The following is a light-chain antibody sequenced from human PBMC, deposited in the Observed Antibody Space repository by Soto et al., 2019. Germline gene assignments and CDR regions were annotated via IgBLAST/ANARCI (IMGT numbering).Light chain of an antibody. CDR3: LQHDTYPRT. J-gene: IGKJ1*01. CDR1: QGIRHY. CDR2: EAS. V-gene: IGKV1-17*01. Sequence: ESQVTQEPTSLSASVEDRITITCRASQGIRHYLAWYQQKPGKVPKLLIYEASNLQSGVPSRFRGSGSGTEFTLTITSLQPEDFATYYCLQHDTYPRTFGQGTKVDI.